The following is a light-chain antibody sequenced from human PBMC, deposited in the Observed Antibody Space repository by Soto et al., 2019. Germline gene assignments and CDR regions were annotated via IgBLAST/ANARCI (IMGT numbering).Light chain of an antibody. J-gene: IGKJ1*01. CDR3: QKYNSAPWT. CDR2: AAS. CDR1: QGISNY. Sequence: DIHMTQSPSSLSASVGDRVTITCRASQGISNYLVWYQQKPGKGPKLLIHAASTLQSGVPSRFSGSGSGTDFTLTITSLQPEDVATYYGQKYNSAPWTFGQGTKVEIK. V-gene: IGKV1-27*01.